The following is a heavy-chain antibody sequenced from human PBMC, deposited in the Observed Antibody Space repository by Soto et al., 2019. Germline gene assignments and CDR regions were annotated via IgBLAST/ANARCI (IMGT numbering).Heavy chain of an antibody. CDR2: ISGYNGNT. D-gene: IGHD2-21*01. J-gene: IGHJ4*01. Sequence: QVQLVQSGAEVKKPGASVKVSCTASGYTFNTYAITWVRQAPGQGLEWMGWISGYNGNTNYAQTLQGRGTMTTDTSKSSAYLELRSLRSDDTAVYYCARTVEYDSIPYYYADFWGQGTLVTVSS. V-gene: IGHV1-18*01. CDR3: ARTVEYDSIPYYYADF. CDR1: GYTFNTYA.